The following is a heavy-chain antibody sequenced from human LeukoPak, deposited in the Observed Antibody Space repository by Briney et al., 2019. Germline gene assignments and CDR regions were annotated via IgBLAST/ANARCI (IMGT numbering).Heavy chain of an antibody. J-gene: IGHJ6*03. D-gene: IGHD6-6*01. CDR3: AVRAAARYYYYYMDV. CDR1: GFTFSSYA. CDR2: ISYDGSNK. V-gene: IGHV3-30*04. Sequence: GGSLRLSCAASGFTFSSYAMHWVRQAPGKGLEWVAVISYDGSNKYYADSVKGRFIISRDNAKNSLYLQMNSLRAEDTAVYYCAVRAAARYYYYYMDVWGKGTTVTVSS.